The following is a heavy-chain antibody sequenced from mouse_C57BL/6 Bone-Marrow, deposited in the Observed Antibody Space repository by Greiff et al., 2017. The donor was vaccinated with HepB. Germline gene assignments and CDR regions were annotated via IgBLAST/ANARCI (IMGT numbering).Heavy chain of an antibody. CDR2: ISSGGDYI. D-gene: IGHD1-2*01. CDR1: GFTFSSFA. V-gene: IGHV5-9-1*02. Sequence: EVQRVESGEGLVKPGGSLKLSCAASGFTFSSFAMSWVRQTPEKRLEWVAYISSGGDYIYYADTVKGRFTISRDNARNTLYLQMSSLKSEDTAMYYCTILLRHLPWFAYWGQGTLVTVSA. J-gene: IGHJ3*01. CDR3: TILLRHLPWFAY.